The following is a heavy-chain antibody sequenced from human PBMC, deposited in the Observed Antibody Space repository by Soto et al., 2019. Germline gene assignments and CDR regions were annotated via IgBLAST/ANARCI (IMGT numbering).Heavy chain of an antibody. CDR2: ISYDGSNK. D-gene: IGHD5-18*01. CDR1: GFTFSSYG. J-gene: IGHJ4*02. V-gene: IGHV3-30*18. Sequence: GGSLRLSCAASGFTFSSYGMHWVRQAPGKGLEWVAVISYDGSNKYYADSVKGRFTISRDNSKNTLYLQMNSLRAEDTAVYYCAKLSVGTAMVTGLWGQGTLVTVSS. CDR3: AKLSVGTAMVTGL.